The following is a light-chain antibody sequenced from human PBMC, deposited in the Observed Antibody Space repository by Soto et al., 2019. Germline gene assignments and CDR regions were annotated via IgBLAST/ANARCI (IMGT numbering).Light chain of an antibody. Sequence: QSVLTQPDSVSGSTGQSITISCTGTSSDVGGYNYVSWYQQHPGKAPKLMIYEVSNRPSGVSNRFSGSKSGNTVSLTISGLQAEDEAEYYCSSYTISRTLGVFGTGTKVTVL. CDR3: SSYTISRTLGV. CDR1: SSDVGGYNY. J-gene: IGLJ1*01. CDR2: EVS. V-gene: IGLV2-14*01.